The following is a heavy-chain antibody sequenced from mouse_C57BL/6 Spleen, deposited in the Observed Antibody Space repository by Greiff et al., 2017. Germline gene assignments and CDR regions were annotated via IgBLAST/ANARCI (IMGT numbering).Heavy chain of an antibody. Sequence: VKLMESGAELVRPGTSVKVSCKASGYAFTNYLIEWVKQRPGQGLEWIGVINPGSGGTNYNEKFKGKATLTADKSSSTAYMQLSSLTSEDSAVYFCARNYAMDYWGQGTSVTVSS. CDR3: ARNYAMDY. CDR1: GYAFTNYL. J-gene: IGHJ4*01. CDR2: INPGSGGT. V-gene: IGHV1-54*01.